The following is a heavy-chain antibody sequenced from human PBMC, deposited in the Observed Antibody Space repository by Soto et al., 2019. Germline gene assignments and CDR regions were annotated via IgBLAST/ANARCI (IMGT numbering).Heavy chain of an antibody. CDR1: GYTFTSYD. D-gene: IGHD6-6*01. Sequence: GASVKVSCKASGYTFTSYDINWVRQATGQGLEWMGWMNPNSGNTGYAQKFQGRVTMTRNTSISTAYMELSSLRSEDTAVYYCASGLYSSSSYYYYYGMDVWGQGTTVTVSS. V-gene: IGHV1-8*01. CDR3: ASGLYSSSSYYYYYGMDV. CDR2: MNPNSGNT. J-gene: IGHJ6*02.